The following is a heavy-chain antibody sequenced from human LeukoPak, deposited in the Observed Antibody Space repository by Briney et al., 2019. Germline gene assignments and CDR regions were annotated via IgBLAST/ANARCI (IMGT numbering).Heavy chain of an antibody. V-gene: IGHV1-69*13. CDR2: IIPIFGTA. D-gene: IGHD2-15*01. Sequence: ASVKVSCKASGGTFSSYAISWVRQAPGQGLEWMGGIIPIFGTANYAQKFQGRVTITADESTSTAYMELSSLRSEDTAVYYCARTYCSGGSCYRHHDAFDIWGQGTMVTVSS. CDR1: GGTFSSYA. CDR3: ARTYCSGGSCYRHHDAFDI. J-gene: IGHJ3*02.